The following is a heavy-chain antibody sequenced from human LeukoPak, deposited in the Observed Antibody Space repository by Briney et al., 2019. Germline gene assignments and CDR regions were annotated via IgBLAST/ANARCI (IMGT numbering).Heavy chain of an antibody. J-gene: IGHJ4*02. D-gene: IGHD4-11*01. CDR1: GFSFSNAW. Sequence: GGSLRLSCATSGFSFSNAWMNWVRQAPGKGLEWVGRIRSNSDGGTIDYAASVKDRFTLSRDDSKNTLYLQLNSLQTADTAVYYCATDSYDYTRGQGTLVTVSS. CDR2: IRSNSDGGTI. CDR3: ATDSYDYT. V-gene: IGHV3-15*07.